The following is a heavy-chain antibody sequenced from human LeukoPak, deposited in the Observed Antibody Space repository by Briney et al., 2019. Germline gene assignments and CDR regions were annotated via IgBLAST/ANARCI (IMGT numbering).Heavy chain of an antibody. J-gene: IGHJ4*02. CDR1: GGSISSYY. CDR2: IYYSGST. Sequence: SETLSLTCTVSGGSISSYYWSWIRQPPGKGLEWIGYIYYSGSTNYNPSLKSRVTISVDTSKNQFSLKLSSVTAADTAVYYCARGVLPDYLHPFDYWGQGTLVTVSS. V-gene: IGHV4-59*01. CDR3: ARGVLPDYLHPFDY. D-gene: IGHD3-10*01.